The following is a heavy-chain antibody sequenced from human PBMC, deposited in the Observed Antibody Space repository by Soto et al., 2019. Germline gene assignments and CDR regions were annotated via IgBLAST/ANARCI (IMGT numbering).Heavy chain of an antibody. CDR1: GGSISSGGAYY. CDR2: IHYSGST. Sequence: QVQLQESGPGLVKPSQTLPLTCAVSGGSISSGGAYYWSWIRQSPGKGLEWIAYIHYSGSTYYNSSLKSRVTMSVDTAKNQFSLKVSSVTAADTAVYYCARSPKGLGNFDYWGQGTLVTVSS. D-gene: IGHD3-10*01. V-gene: IGHV4-30-4*01. J-gene: IGHJ4*02. CDR3: ARSPKGLGNFDY.